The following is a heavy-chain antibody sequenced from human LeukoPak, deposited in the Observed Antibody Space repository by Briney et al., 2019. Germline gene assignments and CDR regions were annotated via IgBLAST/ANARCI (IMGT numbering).Heavy chain of an antibody. CDR2: IYSGGST. CDR3: VGSSGWWGFDY. V-gene: IGHV3-53*01. J-gene: IGHJ4*02. D-gene: IGHD6-19*01. Sequence: ETLSLTCAVSGGSISSNNWWTWVRQAPGKGLEWVSVIYSGGSTYYADSVKGRFTISRDNAKNTLYLQMNSLRAEDTALYYCVGSSGWWGFDYWGQGTLVTVSS. CDR1: GGSISSNN.